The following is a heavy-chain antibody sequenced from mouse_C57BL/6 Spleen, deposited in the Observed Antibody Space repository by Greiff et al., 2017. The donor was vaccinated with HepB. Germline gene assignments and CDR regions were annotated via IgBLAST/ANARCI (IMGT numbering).Heavy chain of an antibody. CDR1: GFTFSDYY. Sequence: EVMLVESEGGLVQPGSSMKLSCTASGFTFSDYYMAWVRQVPEKGLEWVANINYDGSSTYYLDSLKSRFIISRDNAKNILYLQMSSLKSEDTATYYCARDRGPYGSSLDYWGQGTTLTVSS. D-gene: IGHD1-1*01. V-gene: IGHV5-16*01. CDR2: INYDGSST. CDR3: ARDRGPYGSSLDY. J-gene: IGHJ2*01.